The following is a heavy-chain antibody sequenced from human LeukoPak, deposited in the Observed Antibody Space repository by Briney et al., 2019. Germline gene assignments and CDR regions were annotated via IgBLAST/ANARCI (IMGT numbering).Heavy chain of an antibody. CDR3: ARAFGGYYFDY. CDR2: INPNSGGT. V-gene: IGHV1-2*06. Sequence: ASVKVSYKASGYTFTGYYMHWVREAPGQGLEWMGRINPNSGGTNYAQKFQGRVTMTRDTSISTAYMELSTPGSDDTPVYYCARAFGGYYFDYWGQVTLVTVSS. D-gene: IGHD3-16*01. J-gene: IGHJ4*02. CDR1: GYTFTGYY.